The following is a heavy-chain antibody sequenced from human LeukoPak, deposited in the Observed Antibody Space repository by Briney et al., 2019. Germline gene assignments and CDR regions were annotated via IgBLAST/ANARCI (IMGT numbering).Heavy chain of an antibody. CDR2: ISSSSTVI. Sequence: GGSLRLSCAASGFTFSTYSMNWVRQAPGKGLEWASYISSSSTVIYYADSVRGRFTISRDNGKNSLYLQMNSLRDEDTAVYYCARDMSLLWFGDPFDYWGQGTLVTVSS. V-gene: IGHV3-48*02. CDR3: ARDMSLLWFGDPFDY. D-gene: IGHD3-10*01. CDR1: GFTFSTYS. J-gene: IGHJ4*02.